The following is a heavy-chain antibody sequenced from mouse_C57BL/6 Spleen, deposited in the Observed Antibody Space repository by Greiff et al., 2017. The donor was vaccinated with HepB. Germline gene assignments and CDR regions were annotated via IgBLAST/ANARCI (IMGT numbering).Heavy chain of an antibody. Sequence: EVMLVESGGGLVQPGGSMKLSCAASGFTFSDAWMDWVRQSPEKGLEWVAEIRNKANNHATYYAESVKGRFTISRDDSKSSVYLQMNSLRAEDTGIYYCTREIYDGYPFDYWGQGTTLTVSS. D-gene: IGHD2-3*01. CDR3: TREIYDGYPFDY. CDR1: GFTFSDAW. J-gene: IGHJ2*01. CDR2: IRNKANNHAT. V-gene: IGHV6-6*01.